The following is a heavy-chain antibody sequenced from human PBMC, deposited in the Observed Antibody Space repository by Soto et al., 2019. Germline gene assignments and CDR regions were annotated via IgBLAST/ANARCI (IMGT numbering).Heavy chain of an antibody. CDR3: ATDLAADYYYYGMDV. Sequence: ASVKVSGKVSGYTLTELSMHWVRQAPGKGLEWMGGFDPEGGETIYAQKFQGRVTMTEDTSTDTAYMELSSLRSEDTAVYYCATDLAADYYYYGMDVWGQGTTVTVSS. D-gene: IGHD2-15*01. CDR1: GYTLTELS. CDR2: FDPEGGET. J-gene: IGHJ6*02. V-gene: IGHV1-24*01.